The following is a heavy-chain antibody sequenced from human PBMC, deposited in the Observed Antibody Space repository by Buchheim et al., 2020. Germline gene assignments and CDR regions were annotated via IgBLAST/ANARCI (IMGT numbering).Heavy chain of an antibody. CDR1: GFTFSSYA. J-gene: IGHJ4*02. Sequence: EVQLLESGGGLVQPGGSLRLSCAASGFTFSSYAMSWVRQAPGKGLEWVSAISGSGGSTYYADSVKGRFTISRDNSKNTLYLQMNSLRAEDTAVYYCAKDGPDIVVVPAAETAAYYFDYWGQGTL. CDR3: AKDGPDIVVVPAAETAAYYFDY. D-gene: IGHD2-2*01. V-gene: IGHV3-23*01. CDR2: ISGSGGST.